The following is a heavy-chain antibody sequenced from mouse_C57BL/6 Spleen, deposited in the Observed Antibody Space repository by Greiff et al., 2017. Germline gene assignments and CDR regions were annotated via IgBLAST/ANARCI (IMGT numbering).Heavy chain of an antibody. CDR2: IYPGDGDT. D-gene: IGHD2-4*01. CDR1: GYAFSSYW. CDR3: ARSRNDYEGWFAY. J-gene: IGHJ3*01. Sequence: QVQLQQSGAELVKPGASVKISCKASGYAFSSYWMNWVKQRPGKGLEWIGQIYPGDGDTNYNGKFKGKATLTADKSSSTAYMQLNSLTSEDSAVYFCARSRNDYEGWFAYWGQGTLVTVSA. V-gene: IGHV1-80*01.